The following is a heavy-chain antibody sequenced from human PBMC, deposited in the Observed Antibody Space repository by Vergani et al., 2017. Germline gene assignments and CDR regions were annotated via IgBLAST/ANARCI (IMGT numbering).Heavy chain of an antibody. V-gene: IGHV3-7*01. CDR2: IKQDGSEK. CDR3: AKDNPYYDFWSGYYTPHYYMDV. J-gene: IGHJ6*03. CDR1: GFTFSSYW. Sequence: EVQLVESGGGLVQPGGSLRLSCAASGFTFSSYWMSWVRQAPGKGLEWVANIKQDGSEKYYVDSVKGRFTISRDNAKNSLYLQMNSLRAEDTAVYYCAKDNPYYDFWSGYYTPHYYMDVWGKGTTVTVSS. D-gene: IGHD3-3*01.